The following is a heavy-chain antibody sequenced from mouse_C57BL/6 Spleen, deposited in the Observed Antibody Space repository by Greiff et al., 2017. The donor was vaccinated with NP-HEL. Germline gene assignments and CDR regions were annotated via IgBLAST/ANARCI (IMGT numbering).Heavy chain of an antibody. CDR2: ISYDGSN. CDR3: AREDYYGKSPWYFDV. V-gene: IGHV3-6*01. Sequence: EVQLVESGPGLVKPSQSLSLTCSVTGYSITSGYYWNWIRQFPGNKLEWMGYISYDGSNNYNPSLKNRISITRDTSKNQFFLKLNSVTTEDTATYYCAREDYYGKSPWYFDVWGTGTTVTVSS. J-gene: IGHJ1*03. D-gene: IGHD2-1*01. CDR1: GYSITSGYY.